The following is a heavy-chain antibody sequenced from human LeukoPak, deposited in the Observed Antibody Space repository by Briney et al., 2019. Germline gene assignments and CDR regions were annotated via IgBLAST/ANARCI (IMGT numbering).Heavy chain of an antibody. CDR2: IIPIFGTA. CDR1: GGTFSSYA. Sequence: GASVKVSCKASGGTFSSYAISWVRQAPGQGLEWMGGIIPIFGTANYAQKFQGRVTITADKSTSTAYMELSSLRSEDTAVYYCASAASIVGATKFDYWGQGTLVTVSS. V-gene: IGHV1-69*06. J-gene: IGHJ4*02. CDR3: ASAASIVGATKFDY. D-gene: IGHD1-26*01.